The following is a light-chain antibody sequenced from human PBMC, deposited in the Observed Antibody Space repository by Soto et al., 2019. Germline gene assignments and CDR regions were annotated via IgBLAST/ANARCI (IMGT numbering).Light chain of an antibody. CDR3: QQYNSYSPIT. J-gene: IGKJ5*01. Sequence: DIQMTQSPSTLSASVGDRVTITCRASQGISTWLAWYQQKPGKAPKVLIFDASSLESGVPSRFSGSGSGTEFTLTISSLQPDDFATYYCQQYNSYSPITFGQGTRLEIK. V-gene: IGKV1-5*01. CDR2: DAS. CDR1: QGISTW.